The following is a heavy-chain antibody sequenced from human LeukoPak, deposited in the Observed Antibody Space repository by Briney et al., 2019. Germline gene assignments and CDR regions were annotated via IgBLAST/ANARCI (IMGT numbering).Heavy chain of an antibody. CDR2: IHYSGIT. V-gene: IGHV4-61*05. CDR1: GGSISSSCYY. J-gene: IGHJ4*02. CDR3: ARVSRDSSGWFPNFDY. Sequence: SETLSLTCTVSGGSISSSCYYWGWIRQPPGKGLEWIGYIHYSGITNYNPSLRGRVTISVDTSKNQFSLKLSSVTAADTAVYYCARVSRDSSGWFPNFDYWGQGTLVTVSS. D-gene: IGHD6-19*01.